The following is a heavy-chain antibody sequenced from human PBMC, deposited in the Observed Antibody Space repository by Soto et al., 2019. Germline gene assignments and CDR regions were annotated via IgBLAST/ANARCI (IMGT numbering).Heavy chain of an antibody. V-gene: IGHV4-59*01. J-gene: IGHJ5*02. CDR3: ARERITMVRGVNVHWFDP. CDR2: IYYSGST. Sequence: SETLSLTCTVSGGSISSYYWSWIRQPPGKGLEWIGYIYYSGSTNYNPSLKSRVTISVDTSKNQFSLKLSSVTAADTAVYYCARERITMVRGVNVHWFDPWGQGTLVTVSS. D-gene: IGHD3-10*01. CDR1: GGSISSYY.